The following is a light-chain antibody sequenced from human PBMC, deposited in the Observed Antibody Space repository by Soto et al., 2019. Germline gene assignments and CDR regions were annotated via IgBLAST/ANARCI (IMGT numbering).Light chain of an antibody. V-gene: IGKV1-39*01. CDR2: DAS. Sequence: DIQMTQSPSSLSASIGDRVTITCRASQSISTYLNWFQQKPGKAPRLLIYDASSLQRGVPSRFSGSGSGTEFTLTIGSLQPEDFATYYCQETDSTPTWTFGQGTKVEIK. CDR1: QSISTY. CDR3: QETDSTPTWT. J-gene: IGKJ1*01.